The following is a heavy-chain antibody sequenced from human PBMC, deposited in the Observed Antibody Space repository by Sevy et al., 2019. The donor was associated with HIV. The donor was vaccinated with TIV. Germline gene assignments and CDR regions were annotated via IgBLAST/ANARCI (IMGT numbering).Heavy chain of an antibody. CDR2: ISAYNGNT. D-gene: IGHD2-2*01. V-gene: IGHV1-18*01. CDR3: ARMCADVVVPAAMCDY. CDR1: GYTFTSYG. J-gene: IGHJ4*02. Sequence: ASVKVSCKASGYTFTSYGISWVRQAPGQGLEWMGWISAYNGNTNYAHKLQGRVTMTTDTSTSTAYMELRSLRSDDTAVYYCARMCADVVVPAAMCDYWGQGTLVTVSS.